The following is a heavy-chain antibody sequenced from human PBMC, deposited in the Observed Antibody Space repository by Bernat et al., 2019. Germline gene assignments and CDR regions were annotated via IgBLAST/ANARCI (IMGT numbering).Heavy chain of an antibody. CDR2: ISYDGSNK. CDR1: GFTFSSYA. CDR3: ARDLGQQLGRDAFDI. Sequence: QVQLVESGGGVVQPGRSLRLSCAASGFTFSSYAMHWVRQAPGKGLEWVAVISYDGSNKYYADSVKGRFTISRDNSKNTLYLQMNSLRAEDTAVYYCARDLGQQLGRDAFDIWGQGTMVTVSS. J-gene: IGHJ3*02. V-gene: IGHV3-30-3*01. D-gene: IGHD6-13*01.